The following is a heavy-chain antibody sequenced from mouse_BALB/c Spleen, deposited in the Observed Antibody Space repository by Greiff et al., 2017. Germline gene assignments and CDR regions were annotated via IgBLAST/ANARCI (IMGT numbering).Heavy chain of an antibody. V-gene: IGHV3-2*02. J-gene: IGHJ3*01. D-gene: IGHD2-12*01. Sequence: VQLQQSGPGLVKPSQSLSLTCTVTGYSITSDYVWYWIRQFPGNQLEWMGYISYSGSTSYNPSLKSLISITRDTSKNQFFLQLNSVTTEDTATYYCARLYTWFAYWGQGTLVTVSA. CDR3: ARLYTWFAY. CDR1: GYSITSDYV. CDR2: ISYSGST.